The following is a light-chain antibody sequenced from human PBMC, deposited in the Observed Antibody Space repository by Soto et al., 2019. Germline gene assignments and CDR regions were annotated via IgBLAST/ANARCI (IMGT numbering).Light chain of an antibody. CDR3: SSYTSGSTPYV. Sequence: QSALTQPASVSGSPGHSITISCTGTSSDVGGYNYVSWYQQHPGKAPKLMIYEVRNRPSGVSNRFPGSKSGNTASLTIYGLQAEDEADYYCSSYTSGSTPYVFGTGTQLTVL. CDR2: EVR. V-gene: IGLV2-14*01. CDR1: SSDVGGYNY. J-gene: IGLJ1*01.